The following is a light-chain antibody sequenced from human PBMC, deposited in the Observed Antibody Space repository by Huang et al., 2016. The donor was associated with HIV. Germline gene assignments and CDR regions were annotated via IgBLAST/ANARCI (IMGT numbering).Light chain of an antibody. J-gene: IGKJ4*01. V-gene: IGKV3-15*01. CDR3: QQYNDWPLT. CDR1: QSVSNY. Sequence: EIVMTQSPATLSVSPGERATLSCRASQSVSNYLAWYQQKPGQAPRLLIYDASPGATGIPARVSGSGSGTEFTLTISSLQSEDSAVYYCQQYNDWPLTFGGGTKVEIK. CDR2: DAS.